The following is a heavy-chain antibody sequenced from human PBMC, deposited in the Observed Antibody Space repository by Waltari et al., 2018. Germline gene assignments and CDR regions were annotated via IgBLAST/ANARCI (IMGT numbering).Heavy chain of an antibody. CDR3: ALDTGALWMDV. CDR2: INPSGGST. CDR1: ESTFTSSY. V-gene: IGHV1-46*01. J-gene: IGHJ6*02. D-gene: IGHD2-21*01. Sequence: QVQLVQSGAEVKKPGASVKISCKTSESTFTSSYIPWVRQAPGQGLEWMGIINPSGGSTIYAQKFQGRVTMTRDTSTSTVYMELSSLRSEDTAVDYCALDTGALWMDVWGQGTTVTVSS.